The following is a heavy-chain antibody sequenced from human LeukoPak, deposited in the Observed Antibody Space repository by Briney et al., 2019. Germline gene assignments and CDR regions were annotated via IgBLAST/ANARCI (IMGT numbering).Heavy chain of an antibody. V-gene: IGHV3-49*04. CDR3: ARGPIQQWLYNGMDV. Sequence: GGSLRLSCTASEFTFGDHAMSWVRQAPGKGLEWVGFIRSRAYGGTTEYAPAVKGRFLISRDDSKSVAYLHMNSLKTEDTAVYYCARGPIQQWLYNGMDVWGQGTTVSVSS. J-gene: IGHJ6*02. CDR2: IRSRAYGGTT. D-gene: IGHD5-18*01. CDR1: EFTFGDHA.